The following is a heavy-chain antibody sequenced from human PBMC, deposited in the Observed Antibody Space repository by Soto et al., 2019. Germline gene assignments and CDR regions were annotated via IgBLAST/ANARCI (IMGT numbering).Heavy chain of an antibody. CDR3: ARRWPLSGLAY. J-gene: IGHJ4*02. Sequence: EVQLVESGGGLVQPGGSLRLSCAASGFTFSSYWMHWVRQAPGKGLVWVSRINHDESSSTYVDSVRCRFTISRDNAKNTLYLQMNSLRAEYTAVYYCARRWPLSGLAYWGQGTLVTVSS. CDR2: INHDESSS. CDR1: GFTFSSYW. D-gene: IGHD1-26*01. V-gene: IGHV3-74*01.